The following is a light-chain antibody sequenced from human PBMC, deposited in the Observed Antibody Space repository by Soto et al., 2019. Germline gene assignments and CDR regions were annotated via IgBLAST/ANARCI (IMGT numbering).Light chain of an antibody. CDR3: QQYDSSPT. CDR1: QSVSSSY. Sequence: EIVLTQSPGTLSLSPGERGTLSCRASQSVSSSYLAWYQQIPGQSPRLLIYGASTRATGIPDRFSGSGSGTDFTLTISRLEPEDFAVYYCQQYDSSPTFGQGTRVEIK. CDR2: GAS. V-gene: IGKV3-20*01. J-gene: IGKJ1*01.